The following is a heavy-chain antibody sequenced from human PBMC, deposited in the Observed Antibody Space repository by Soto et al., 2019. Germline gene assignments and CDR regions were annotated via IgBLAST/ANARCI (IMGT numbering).Heavy chain of an antibody. J-gene: IGHJ5*02. CDR2: IYYSGST. D-gene: IGHD4-17*01. CDR3: AREKLLDYGDYWFDP. V-gene: IGHV4-61*01. Sequence: PSETLSLTCTVSGGSISSSSYYWSWIRQPPGKGLEWIGYIYYSGSTNYNPSLKSRVTISVDTSKNQFSLKLSSVTAADTAVYYCAREKLLDYGDYWFDPWGQGTLVTVSS. CDR1: GGSISSSSYY.